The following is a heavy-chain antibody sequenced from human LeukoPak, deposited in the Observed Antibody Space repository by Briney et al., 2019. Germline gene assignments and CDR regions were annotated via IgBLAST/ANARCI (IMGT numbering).Heavy chain of an antibody. CDR2: ISSGSHHK. CDR3: ATRLTADSYEASDI. J-gene: IGHJ3*02. V-gene: IGHV3-21*06. D-gene: IGHD6-13*01. CDR1: GFTFSRFS. Sequence: GGSLRLSCAGSGFTFSRFSMIWVRQAPGKGLEWVASISSGSHHKYHADSVKGRFTVSRDNDKNSLFLQVNSLRAEDTALYYCATRLTADSYEASDIWGQGTMVTVSS.